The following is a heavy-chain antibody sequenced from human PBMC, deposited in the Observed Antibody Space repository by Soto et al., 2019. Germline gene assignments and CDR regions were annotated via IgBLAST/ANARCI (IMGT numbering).Heavy chain of an antibody. J-gene: IGHJ4*02. Sequence: SETLSLTCAVSGGSFTSNNWWTWVRQPPGQGLEWIGQIYRTGSTNYNPSLKSRVTISLDKSENQFSLKVTSLTAADTAVYYCASRDPGTSVDYWGQGTLVTVSS. V-gene: IGHV4-4*02. CDR2: IYRTGST. D-gene: IGHD1-7*01. CDR1: GGSFTSNNW. CDR3: ASRDPGTSVDY.